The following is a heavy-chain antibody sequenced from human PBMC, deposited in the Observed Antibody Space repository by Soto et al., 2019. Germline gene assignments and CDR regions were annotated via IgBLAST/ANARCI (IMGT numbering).Heavy chain of an antibody. CDR2: ISSSGSTI. J-gene: IGHJ4*02. CDR1: GFTFSDYY. Sequence: GGSLRLSCAASGFTFSDYYMSWVRQAPGKGLEWVSYISSSGSTIYYADSVKGRFTISRDNAKNSLYLQMNSLRAEDTAVYYCARGVKGDIVVVPAAAFDYWGQGTLVTVSS. V-gene: IGHV3-11*01. CDR3: ARGVKGDIVVVPAAAFDY. D-gene: IGHD2-2*01.